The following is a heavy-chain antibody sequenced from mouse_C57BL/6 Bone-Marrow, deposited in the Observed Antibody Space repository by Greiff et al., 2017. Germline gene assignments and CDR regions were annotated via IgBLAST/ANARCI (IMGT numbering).Heavy chain of an antibody. CDR2: IDPSDSYT. V-gene: IGHV1-69*01. CDR1: GYTFTSYW. J-gene: IGHJ4*01. CDR3: AREFYYAMDY. Sequence: VQLQQPGAELVMPGASVKLSCKASGYTFTSYWMHWVKQRPGQGLEWIGEIDPSDSYTNYNQKFKGKSTLTVDKSSSTAYMQLSSLTSEDSAVYCGAREFYYAMDYWGQGTSVTVSS.